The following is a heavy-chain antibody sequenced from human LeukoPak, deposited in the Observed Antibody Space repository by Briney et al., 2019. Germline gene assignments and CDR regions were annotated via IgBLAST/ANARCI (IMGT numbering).Heavy chain of an antibody. CDR2: ISSSSSYI. CDR1: GFTFSSYS. V-gene: IGHV3-21*01. J-gene: IGHJ5*02. CDR3: AKELRGYSYGLRNNWFDP. D-gene: IGHD5-18*01. Sequence: GGSLRLSCAASGFTFSSYSMNWVRQAPGKGLEWVSSISSSSSYIYYADSVKGRFTISRDNAKNTLYLQMNSLRAEDTAVYYCAKELRGYSYGLRNNWFDPWGQGTLVTVSS.